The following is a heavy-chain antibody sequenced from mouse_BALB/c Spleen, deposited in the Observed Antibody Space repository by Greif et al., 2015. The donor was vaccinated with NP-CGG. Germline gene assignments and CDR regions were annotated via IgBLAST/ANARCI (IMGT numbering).Heavy chain of an antibody. V-gene: IGHV3-6*02. J-gene: IGHJ2*01. D-gene: IGHD1-2*01. CDR1: GYSITSGYY. Sequence: EVKVEESGPGLVKPSQSLSLTCSVTGYSITSGYYWNWIRQFPGNKLEWMGYISYDGSNNYNPSLKNRISITRDTSKNQFFLKLNSVTTEDTATYYCARLLRLLYFDYWGQGTTLTVSA. CDR3: ARLLRLLYFDY. CDR2: ISYDGSN.